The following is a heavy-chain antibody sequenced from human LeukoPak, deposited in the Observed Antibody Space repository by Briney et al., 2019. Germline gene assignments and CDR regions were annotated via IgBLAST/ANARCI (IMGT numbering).Heavy chain of an antibody. V-gene: IGHV4-59*01. D-gene: IGHD6-13*01. J-gene: IGHJ6*02. CDR3: AKMRQAATGGPWYFDL. CDR1: GGSISSYY. CDR2: IYYTGST. Sequence: PSETLSLTCTVSGGSISSYYWSWIRQPPGKGPEWIGYIYYTGSTNYNPSLKSRVTISVDTSKNQFSLYLSSVTAADTAVYYCAKMRQAATGGPWYFDLWGQGTTVTVSS.